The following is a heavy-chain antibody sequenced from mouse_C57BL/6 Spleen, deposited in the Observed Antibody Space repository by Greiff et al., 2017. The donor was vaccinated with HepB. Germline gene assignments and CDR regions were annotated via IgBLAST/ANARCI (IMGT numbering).Heavy chain of an antibody. D-gene: IGHD3-3*01. Sequence: QVQLQQPGAELVKPGASVKLSCKASGYTFTSYWMQWVKQRPGQGLEWIGEIDPSDSYTNYNQKFKGKATLTVDTSSSTAYMQLSSLTSEDSAVYYCARGGTGFDYWGQGTTLTVSS. V-gene: IGHV1-50*01. J-gene: IGHJ2*01. CDR2: IDPSDSYT. CDR3: ARGGTGFDY. CDR1: GYTFTSYW.